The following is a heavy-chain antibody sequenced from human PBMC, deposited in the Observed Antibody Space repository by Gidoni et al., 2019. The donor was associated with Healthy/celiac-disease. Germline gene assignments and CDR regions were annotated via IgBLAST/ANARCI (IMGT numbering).Heavy chain of an antibody. CDR3: ARGATIRYFDWLLDPFDY. Sequence: EVQLVESGGGLVQPGGSLSLSCAASGFTFSSYWMSWVRQAPGKGLEWVANIKQDGSEKYYVDSVKGRFTISRDNAKNSLYLQMNSLRAEDTAVYYCARGATIRYFDWLLDPFDYWGQGTLVTVSS. CDR2: IKQDGSEK. D-gene: IGHD3-9*01. CDR1: GFTFSSYW. V-gene: IGHV3-7*01. J-gene: IGHJ4*02.